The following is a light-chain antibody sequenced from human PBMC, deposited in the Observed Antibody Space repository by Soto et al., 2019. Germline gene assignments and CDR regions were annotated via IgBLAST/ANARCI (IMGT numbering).Light chain of an antibody. J-gene: IGLJ3*02. CDR3: GAYTSRNTWV. CDR2: EVT. CDR1: SSDVGVDNY. Sequence: QSALTQPASVFGSPGQSITISCTGISSDVGVDNYVSWYQQHPGKAPKLMIYEVTNRPSGVSNRFPGSKSDNTASLTISGLQAEDEADYYCGAYTSRNTWVFGGGTKLTVL. V-gene: IGLV2-14*03.